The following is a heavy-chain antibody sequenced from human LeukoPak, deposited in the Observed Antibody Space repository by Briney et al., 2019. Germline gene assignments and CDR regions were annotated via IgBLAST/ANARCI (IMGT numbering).Heavy chain of an antibody. J-gene: IGHJ5*02. CDR2: ISSSGSHI. CDR1: GFTFSNYN. Sequence: GGSLRLSCAASGFTFSNYNMNWVRQAPGKGLEWVSSISSSGSHIYYGDSVKGRFTISRDNVKNSLYLQMNSLRAEDTAVYYCATTRGLWWFDPWGQGTLVTVSS. D-gene: IGHD3/OR15-3a*01. CDR3: ATTRGLWWFDP. V-gene: IGHV3-21*01.